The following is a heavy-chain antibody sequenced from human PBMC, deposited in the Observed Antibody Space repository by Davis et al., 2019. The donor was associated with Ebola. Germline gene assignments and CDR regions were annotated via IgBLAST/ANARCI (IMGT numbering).Heavy chain of an antibody. CDR2: ISSSSSTI. D-gene: IGHD1-14*01. J-gene: IGHJ2*01. V-gene: IGHV3-48*01. Sequence: GESLKISCAASGFTFSSYSMNWVRQAPGKGLEWVSYISSSSSTIYYADSVKGRFTISRDNAKNSLYLQMNSLRAEDTAVYYCARDLPGGDWYFDLWGRGTLVTVSS. CDR3: ARDLPGGDWYFDL. CDR1: GFTFSSYS.